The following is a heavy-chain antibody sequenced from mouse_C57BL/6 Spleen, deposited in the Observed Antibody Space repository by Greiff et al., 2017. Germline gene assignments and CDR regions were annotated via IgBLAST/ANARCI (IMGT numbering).Heavy chain of an antibody. CDR2: IDPSDSDT. V-gene: IGHV1-52*01. D-gene: IGHD1-1*01. J-gene: IGHJ2*01. CDR3: ARGHYYGSIDY. Sequence: QVQLQQSGAELVRPGSSVKLSCKASGYTFTSYRMPWVKQRPIKSLEWIGNIDPSDSDTHYNQKFKDKATLTVDKSYSTVYMQLSRLTSEDSAVDNWARGHYYGSIDYWGQGTTLTVSS. CDR1: GYTFTSYR.